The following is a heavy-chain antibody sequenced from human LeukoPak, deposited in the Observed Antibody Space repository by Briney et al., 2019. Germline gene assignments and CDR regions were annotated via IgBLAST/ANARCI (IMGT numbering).Heavy chain of an antibody. V-gene: IGHV3-7*01. CDR3: ARASQSMVRGVYFDY. CDR2: IKQEGSEK. D-gene: IGHD3-10*01. CDR1: GFTFSSYW. J-gene: IGHJ4*02. Sequence: GGSLRLSCAACGFTFSSYWMSWVRQAPGKGLEGVANIKQEGSEKYYVDSVKGRFTISRDSAKNSLYLQMNSLRAENTAVYYCARASQSMVRGVYFDYWGQGTLVTVSS.